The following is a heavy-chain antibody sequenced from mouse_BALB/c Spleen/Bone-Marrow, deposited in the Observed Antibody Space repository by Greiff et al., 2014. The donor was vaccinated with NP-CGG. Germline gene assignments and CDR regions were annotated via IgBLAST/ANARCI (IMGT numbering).Heavy chain of an antibody. D-gene: IGHD2-4*01. CDR1: GFTFSDYY. V-gene: IGHV5-4*02. J-gene: IGHJ2*01. Sequence: EVKVEESGGGLVKPGGSLKLSCAASGFTFSDYYMYWVHQTPEKRLEWVATISDGGSYTYYPDSVKGRFTISRDNAKNNLYLQMSSLKSEDTAMYYCARGRIYYDYDVGDYWGQGTTLTVSS. CDR2: ISDGGSYT. CDR3: ARGRIYYDYDVGDY.